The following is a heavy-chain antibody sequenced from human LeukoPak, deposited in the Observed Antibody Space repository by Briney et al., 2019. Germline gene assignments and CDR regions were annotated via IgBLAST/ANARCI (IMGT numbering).Heavy chain of an antibody. CDR3: AKSNRYDSSGYLDY. J-gene: IGHJ4*02. CDR1: GFTFSSYA. CDR2: ISGSGGST. Sequence: PGGSLRLSCAASGFTFSSYAMSWVRQAPGKGLEWVSAISGSGGSTYYADSVKGRFTISRDNSKNTLYLQMNSLRAEDTAVYYCAKSNRYDSSGYLDYWGQGTLVTVSS. V-gene: IGHV3-23*01. D-gene: IGHD3-22*01.